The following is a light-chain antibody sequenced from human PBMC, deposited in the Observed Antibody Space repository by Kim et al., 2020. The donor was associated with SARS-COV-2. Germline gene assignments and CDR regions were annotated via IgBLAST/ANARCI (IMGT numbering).Light chain of an antibody. Sequence: SVSPGQAATITCSGDKLEEKFVSWFRQKPGQPPVLVIYEDIKRPSGIPERISGSTSGNTATLTIGGTQAMDEADYYCQTWDSSIVVFGGGTQLTVL. V-gene: IGLV3-1*01. CDR1: KLEEKF. J-gene: IGLJ3*02. CDR3: QTWDSSIVV. CDR2: EDI.